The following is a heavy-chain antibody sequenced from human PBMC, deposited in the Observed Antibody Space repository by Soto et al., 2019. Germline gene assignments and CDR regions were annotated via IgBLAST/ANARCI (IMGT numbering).Heavy chain of an antibody. J-gene: IGHJ6*03. CDR3: ARHQAGNNYDYYLDV. CDR2: VAYSGST. Sequence: SETLSLTCTVSGGSINSGTFYWGWIRQSPGTGLEWIGNVAYSGSTFYNPSLKSRVTISVDTSKSQFSLSLNSVTATDTAIYYCARHQAGNNYDYYLDVWGKGTTVTVSS. CDR1: GGSINSGTFY. V-gene: IGHV4-39*01.